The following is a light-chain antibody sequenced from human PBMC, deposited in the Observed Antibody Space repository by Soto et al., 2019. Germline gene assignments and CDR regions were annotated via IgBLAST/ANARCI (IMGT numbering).Light chain of an antibody. CDR2: AAS. Sequence: IQLTQSPSFLSASLGDRVTITCRASQGIGSLAWYQQKPGKAPRLLIYAASSLQSGVPSRFSGSGSGTDFTLTISSLQPEDFATYYCLQDYNYPLTFGGGTKVDIK. CDR3: LQDYNYPLT. J-gene: IGKJ4*01. CDR1: QGIGS. V-gene: IGKV1-6*01.